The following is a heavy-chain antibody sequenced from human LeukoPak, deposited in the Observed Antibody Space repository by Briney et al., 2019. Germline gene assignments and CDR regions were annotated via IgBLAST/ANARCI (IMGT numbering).Heavy chain of an antibody. CDR3: ARAHLYSVVAAV. D-gene: IGHD2-15*01. CDR2: INPSGGST. J-gene: IGHJ4*02. V-gene: IGHV1-46*02. CDR1: GYTFNTYT. Sequence: ASVKVSCKASGYTFNTYTINWVRQAPGQGLEWMGIINPSGGSTSYAQKFQGRVTMTRDTSTSTVYMELSSLRSEDTAVYYCARAHLYSVVAAVWGQGTLVTVSS.